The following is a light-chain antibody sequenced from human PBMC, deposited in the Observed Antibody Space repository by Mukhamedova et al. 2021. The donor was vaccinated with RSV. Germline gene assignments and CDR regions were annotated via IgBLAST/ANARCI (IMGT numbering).Light chain of an antibody. J-gene: IGKJ4*01. Sequence: IQFASRRATGVPDRFSGSGSGTDFTLSISRLEPEDFAVYYCLQYAHAPLTFGGGTKVEIK. CDR2: FAS. V-gene: IGKV3-20*01. CDR3: LQYAHAPLT.